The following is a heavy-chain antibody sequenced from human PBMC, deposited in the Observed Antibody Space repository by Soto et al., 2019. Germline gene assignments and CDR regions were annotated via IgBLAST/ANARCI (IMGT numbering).Heavy chain of an antibody. D-gene: IGHD3-9*01. V-gene: IGHV1-69*08. J-gene: IGHJ4*02. CDR1: GGTFSSYT. CDR2: IIPILGIA. CDR3: ARDNYDILTGYYTPIDS. Sequence: QVQLVQSGAEVKKPGSSVKVSCKASGGTFSSYTISWVRQAPGQGLEWMGRIIPILGIANYAQKFQGRVTITADKSTGRAHMELSSLRSEHTAGYYCARDNYDILTGYYTPIDSWGQGTLLTVSS.